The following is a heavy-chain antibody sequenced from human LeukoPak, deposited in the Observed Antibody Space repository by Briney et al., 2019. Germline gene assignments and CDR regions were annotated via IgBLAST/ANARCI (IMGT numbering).Heavy chain of an antibody. V-gene: IGHV4-39*07. J-gene: IGHJ6*03. CDR1: GGSISSSSYY. CDR2: IYYSGST. D-gene: IGHD3-22*01. CDR3: ARVYYYDSSGYPPFPLYYYYYYMDV. Sequence: PSETLSLTCTVSGGSISSSSYYWGWIRQPPGKGLEWIGSIYYSGSTYYNPSLKSRVTISVDTSKNQFSLKLSSVTAADTAVYYCARVYYYDSSGYPPFPLYYYYYYMDVWGKGTTVTVSS.